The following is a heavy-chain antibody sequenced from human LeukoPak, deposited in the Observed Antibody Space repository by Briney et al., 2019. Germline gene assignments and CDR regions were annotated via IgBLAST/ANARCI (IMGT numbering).Heavy chain of an antibody. V-gene: IGHV3-30*18. D-gene: IGHD2-2*02. CDR3: AKDSAYCSSTSCYTHYYYGMDV. J-gene: IGHJ6*02. Sequence: GGSLRLFCAASGFTFSSYGMHWVRQAPGKGLEWVAVISYDGSNKYYADSVKGRFTISRDNSKNTLYLQMNSLRAEDTAVYYCAKDSAYCSSTSCYTHYYYGMDVWGQGTTVTVSS. CDR1: GFTFSSYG. CDR2: ISYDGSNK.